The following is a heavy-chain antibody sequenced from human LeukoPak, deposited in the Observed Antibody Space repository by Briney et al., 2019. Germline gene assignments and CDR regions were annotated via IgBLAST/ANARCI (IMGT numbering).Heavy chain of an antibody. D-gene: IGHD3-10*01. Sequence: ASVKVSCKASGYSFTGHYMHWVRQAPGQGVEWMGWINPKRGGTNYAQKFQGRVTMTRATSISTAYMDMSSLRSDDTAVYYCARNLWFGESSDAFDMWGQGTMVTVSS. V-gene: IGHV1-2*02. CDR1: GYSFTGHY. J-gene: IGHJ3*02. CDR2: INPKRGGT. CDR3: ARNLWFGESSDAFDM.